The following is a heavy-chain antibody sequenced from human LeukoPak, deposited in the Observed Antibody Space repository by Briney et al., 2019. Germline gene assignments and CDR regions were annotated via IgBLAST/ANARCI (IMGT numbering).Heavy chain of an antibody. D-gene: IGHD2-2*01. V-gene: IGHV1-69*05. CDR3: ARGVRDHCSSTSCSYRGLDY. Sequence: SSVKVSFKASVGTFSSYAISWVRQAPEQGLEWVGGIIPILGTANYAQKFQGRVTITTDETTSTAYMELSSLRSEDTAVYYCARGVRDHCSSTSCSYRGLDYWGQGTLVTVSP. CDR2: IIPILGTA. CDR1: VGTFSSYA. J-gene: IGHJ4*02.